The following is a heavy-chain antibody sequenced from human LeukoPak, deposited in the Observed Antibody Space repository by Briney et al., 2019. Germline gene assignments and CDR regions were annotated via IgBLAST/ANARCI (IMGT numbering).Heavy chain of an antibody. Sequence: GGSLRLSCAASGFTFSSYWMSWFRQAPGKGLEWVANIKQDGSEKYYVDSVKGRFTISRDNAKNSLYLQMNSLRAEDTAVYYCARDEVESGWFSWGYYYYMDVWGKGTTVTVSS. CDR2: IKQDGSEK. CDR1: GFTFSSYW. V-gene: IGHV3-7*01. CDR3: ARDEVESGWFSWGYYYYMDV. D-gene: IGHD6-19*01. J-gene: IGHJ6*03.